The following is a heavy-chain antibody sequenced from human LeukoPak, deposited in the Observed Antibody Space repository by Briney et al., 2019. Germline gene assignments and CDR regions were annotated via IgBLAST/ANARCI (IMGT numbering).Heavy chain of an antibody. CDR2: INPSGGST. CDR3: ARALGGLYFDY. CDR1: GYTFTSYY. V-gene: IGHV1-46*03. J-gene: IGHJ4*02. D-gene: IGHD4-23*01. Sequence: ASVKVSCKASGYTFTSYYMNWVRQAPGQGLEWMGIINPSGGSTSYAQKFQGRVTMTRDTSTSTVYMELSSLRSEDTAVYYCARALGGLYFDYWGQGTLVTVSS.